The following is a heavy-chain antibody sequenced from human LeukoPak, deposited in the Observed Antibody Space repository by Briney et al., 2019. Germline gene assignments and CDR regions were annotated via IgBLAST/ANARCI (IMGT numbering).Heavy chain of an antibody. Sequence: GGSLRLSCTASGFSFSTYSMNWVRQAPGKGLEWVSYIVGSSSNIHYADSVKGRFTISRDNAKNSLYLQMDSLRAEDTAVYYCATDSPETAAFDYWGQGTLVTVSS. V-gene: IGHV3-48*04. J-gene: IGHJ4*02. CDR1: GFSFSTYS. CDR2: IVGSSSNI. CDR3: ATDSPETAAFDY. D-gene: IGHD1-1*01.